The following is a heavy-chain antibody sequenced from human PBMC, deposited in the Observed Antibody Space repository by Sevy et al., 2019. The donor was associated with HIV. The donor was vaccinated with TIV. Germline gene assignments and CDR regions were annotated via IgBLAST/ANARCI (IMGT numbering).Heavy chain of an antibody. CDR3: AGENAWGRGYS. Sequence: SESLSLTCTVSGGSITSLYWNWIRQPPGKGLEWIANIYYNGHINYNPSLKSRVTLSLETSKNQFSLRLSSVTAADTAMYYCAGENAWGRGYSWGQGTLVTVSS. J-gene: IGHJ4*02. CDR2: IYYNGHI. CDR1: GGSITSLY. V-gene: IGHV4-59*08. D-gene: IGHD1-26*01.